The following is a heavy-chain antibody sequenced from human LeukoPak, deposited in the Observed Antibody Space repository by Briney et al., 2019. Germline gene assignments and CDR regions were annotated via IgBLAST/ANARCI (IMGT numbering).Heavy chain of an antibody. J-gene: IGHJ4*02. CDR3: ARDGYLAVAAPFDY. Sequence: GGSLRLSCAASGFTFSSYSMNWVRQAPGKGLEWVSSISSSSSYIYYADSVKGRFTISRDNAKNSLYLQMNSLRAEDTAVYYCARDGYLAVAAPFDYWGQGTLVTVSS. CDR2: ISSSSSYI. V-gene: IGHV3-21*01. CDR1: GFTFSSYS. D-gene: IGHD6-19*01.